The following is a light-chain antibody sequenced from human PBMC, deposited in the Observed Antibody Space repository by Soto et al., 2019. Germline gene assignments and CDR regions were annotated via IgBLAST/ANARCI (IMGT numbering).Light chain of an antibody. CDR3: QPSYNTPRT. CDR1: RTISTY. J-gene: IGKJ1*01. V-gene: IGKV1-39*01. Sequence: DIQMTQSPSSLSASVGERVSMTCRASRTISTYLNWYQQKPGGAPKLLIYAASDLHSGVTSRSCGSGSGTEFTLNITNLQPHDFATNYGQPSYNTPRTFGQGTKVEVK. CDR2: AAS.